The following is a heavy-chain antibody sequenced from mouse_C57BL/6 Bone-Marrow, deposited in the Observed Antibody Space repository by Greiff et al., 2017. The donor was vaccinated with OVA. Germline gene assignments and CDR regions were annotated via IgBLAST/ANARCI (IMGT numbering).Heavy chain of an antibody. CDR1: GFSLTSYG. CDR2: IWGDGST. CDR3: AKGALRLRGAWFAY. V-gene: IGHV2-3*01. Sequence: QVQLQQSGPGLVAPSQSLSITCTVSGFSLTSYGVSWVRQPPGKGLEWLGVIWGDGSTNYHSALISRLSISKDNSKSQVFLKLNSLQTDDTATYYCAKGALRLRGAWFAYWGQGTLVTVSA. D-gene: IGHD3-2*02. J-gene: IGHJ3*01.